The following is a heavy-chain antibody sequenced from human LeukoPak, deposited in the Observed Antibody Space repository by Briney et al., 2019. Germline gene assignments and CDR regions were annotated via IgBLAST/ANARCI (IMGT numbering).Heavy chain of an antibody. CDR3: ARDFKTYYYDSSGYFDY. V-gene: IGHV1-18*01. D-gene: IGHD3-22*01. CDR1: GYTFTTYG. J-gene: IGHJ4*02. CDR2: ISAYNGNT. Sequence: ASVKVSCKASGYTFTTYGISWVRQAPGQGLEWMGWISAYNGNTNYAQKLQGRVTMTTDTSTSTAYMELRSLRSDDTAVYYCARDFKTYYYDSSGYFDYWGQGTLVTVSS.